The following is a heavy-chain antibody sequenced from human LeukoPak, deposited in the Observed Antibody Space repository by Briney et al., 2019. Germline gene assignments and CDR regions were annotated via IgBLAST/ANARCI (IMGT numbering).Heavy chain of an antibody. CDR2: LHYSGST. J-gene: IGHJ3*02. CDR1: GASISSSY. V-gene: IGHV4-59*12. CDR3: ARVIFGVGKDAFDI. D-gene: IGHD3-3*01. Sequence: PSETPSLTCTVSGASISSSYWSWIRQTPGTGLEWIGYLHYSGSTNYNPSLKSRVATSVDTAKNQFSLKMSSVTAADTAVYYCARVIFGVGKDAFDIWGQGTMVTVSS.